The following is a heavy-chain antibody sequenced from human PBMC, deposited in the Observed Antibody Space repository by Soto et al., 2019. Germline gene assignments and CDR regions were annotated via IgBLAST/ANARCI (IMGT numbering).Heavy chain of an antibody. J-gene: IGHJ4*02. D-gene: IGHD3-22*01. CDR1: GGSISSSNW. Sequence: SETLSLTCAVSGGSISSSNWWSWVRQPPGKGLEWIGEIYHSGSTNYNPSLKSRVTISVDKSKNQFSLKLSSVTAADTAVYYCASLRPTYYYDSSGNYWGPGTLVTVSS. V-gene: IGHV4-4*02. CDR3: ASLRPTYYYDSSGNY. CDR2: IYHSGST.